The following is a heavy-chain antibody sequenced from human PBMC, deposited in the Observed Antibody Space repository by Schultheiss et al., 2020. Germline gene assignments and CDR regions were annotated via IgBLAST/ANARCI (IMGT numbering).Heavy chain of an antibody. V-gene: IGHV3-30-3*01. D-gene: IGHD2-15*01. CDR2: ISYDGSNK. CDR3: ARDGIYCSGGSCYSGGMDV. J-gene: IGHJ6*02. Sequence: GGSLRLSCAASGFTFSSYAMSWVRQAPGKGLEWVAVISYDGSNKYYEDSVKGRFTISRDNSKNTLYLQMNSLRAEDTAVYYCARDGIYCSGGSCYSGGMDVWGQGTTVTVSS. CDR1: GFTFSSYA.